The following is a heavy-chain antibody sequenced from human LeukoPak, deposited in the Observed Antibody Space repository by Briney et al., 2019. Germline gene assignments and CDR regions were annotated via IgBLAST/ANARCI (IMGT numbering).Heavy chain of an antibody. CDR3: TMWITKWGDAFDI. Sequence: GASVKVSCKASGYTFTSYYMHWVRRAPGQGLEWMGIINPSGGSTSYAQKFQGRVTMTRDTSTSTVYMELSSLRSEDTAVYYCTMWITKWGDAFDIWGQGTMVTVSS. D-gene: IGHD7-27*01. J-gene: IGHJ3*02. CDR1: GYTFTSYY. V-gene: IGHV1-46*01. CDR2: INPSGGST.